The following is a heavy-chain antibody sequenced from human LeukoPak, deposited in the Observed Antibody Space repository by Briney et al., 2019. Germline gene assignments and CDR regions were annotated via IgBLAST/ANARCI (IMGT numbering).Heavy chain of an antibody. D-gene: IGHD1-26*01. J-gene: IGHJ3*02. CDR1: GFTFTSYY. V-gene: IGHV1-2*02. CDR2: INPHSGGT. CDR3: ARVYRQYDGFDI. Sequence: ASVRVSCKVFGFTFTSYYFHWVRQAPGQGLEYMGWINPHSGGTNYAPKFRGKVTMTSDTSTDTAYLEVDSLTSDDTAVYYCARVYRQYDGFDIWGQGTLVIVSS.